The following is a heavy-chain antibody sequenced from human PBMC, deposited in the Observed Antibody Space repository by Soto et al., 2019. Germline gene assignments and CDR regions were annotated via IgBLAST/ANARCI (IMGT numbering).Heavy chain of an antibody. Sequence: QVQLVQSGAEVKKPGSSVKVSCKTSGGTFRTSAISWVRQAPGQGLERMGGIMPVFPTPDYAQKFQGRVTITADESTSTAYMELSSLRSEDTAVYYCARDKDRQHLGGNYYYIMDVWGQGTTVTVSS. D-gene: IGHD3-3*02. CDR2: IMPVFPTP. J-gene: IGHJ6*01. V-gene: IGHV1-69*12. CDR3: ARDKDRQHLGGNYYYIMDV. CDR1: GGTFRTSA.